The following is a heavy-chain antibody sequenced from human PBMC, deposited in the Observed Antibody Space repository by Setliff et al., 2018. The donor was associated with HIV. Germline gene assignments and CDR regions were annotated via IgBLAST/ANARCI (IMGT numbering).Heavy chain of an antibody. D-gene: IGHD6-13*01. CDR2: ITYSGSA. CDR3: AREERIAAAGA. CDR1: GGSISSDDYY. Sequence: SETLSLTCTVSGGSISSDDYYWNWIRQPPGKGLEWIGYITYSGSAYYNPSLKSRVTISIDTSNNQISLRLSSVTAADTAMYYCAREERIAAAGAWGQGTLVTVSS. J-gene: IGHJ5*02. V-gene: IGHV4-30-4*08.